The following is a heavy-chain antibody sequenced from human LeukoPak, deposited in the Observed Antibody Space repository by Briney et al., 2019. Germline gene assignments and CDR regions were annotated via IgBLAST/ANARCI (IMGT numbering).Heavy chain of an antibody. D-gene: IGHD3-22*01. V-gene: IGHV1-8*01. CDR3: ARMSYDSSASSDVHWFDP. CDR2: MSPSSGIT. Sequence: ASVKVSCKASGYTFTSYGIYWVRLAARPGLEWMGWMSPSSGITGYAQKFQGSVTLTRNTAIGTAYMELSSLRSEDTAVYYCARMSYDSSASSDVHWFDPWGEGTLVTVSS. CDR1: GYTFTSYG. J-gene: IGHJ5*02.